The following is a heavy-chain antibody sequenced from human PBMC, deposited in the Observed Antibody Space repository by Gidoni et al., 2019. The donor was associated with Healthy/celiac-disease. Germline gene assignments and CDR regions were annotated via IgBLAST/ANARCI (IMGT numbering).Heavy chain of an antibody. J-gene: IGHJ4*02. CDR3: AKDRSGWYQDFDY. Sequence: QVQLVASGGGVVQPGGSLRLSCAASGFTFSSYGMHWVRQAPGKGLEWVAFIRYDGSNKYYADSVKGRFTISRDNSKNTLYLQMNSLRAEDTAVYYCAKDRSGWYQDFDYWGQGTLVTVSS. CDR2: IRYDGSNK. CDR1: GFTFSSYG. D-gene: IGHD6-19*01. V-gene: IGHV3-30*02.